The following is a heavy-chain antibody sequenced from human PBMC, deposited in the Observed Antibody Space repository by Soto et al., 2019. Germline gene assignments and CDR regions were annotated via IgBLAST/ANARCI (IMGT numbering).Heavy chain of an antibody. Sequence: QVQLVESGGGVVQPGRSLRLSCAASGFTFSSYGMHWVRQAPGKGLEWVAVIWYDGSNKYYADSVKGRFTISRDNSKNTLYRQMNSLRAEDTAVYYCARGPGDIVVVTATTDYYGMDVWGQGTTVTVSS. J-gene: IGHJ6*02. V-gene: IGHV3-33*01. CDR3: ARGPGDIVVVTATTDYYGMDV. D-gene: IGHD2-21*02. CDR1: GFTFSSYG. CDR2: IWYDGSNK.